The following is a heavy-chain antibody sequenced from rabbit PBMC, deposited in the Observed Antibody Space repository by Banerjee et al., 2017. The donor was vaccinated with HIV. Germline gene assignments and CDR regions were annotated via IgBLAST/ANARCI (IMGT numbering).Heavy chain of an antibody. CDR1: GFSFSNKHV. CDR3: ARDLAGVIGWNFNL. D-gene: IGHD4-1*01. Sequence: QEQLEESGGDLVKPGASLTLTCTASGFSFSNKHVMCWVRQAPGKGLEWIGYIKTGSGSAYYASWVNGRFSISRENTQNTLYLQLNSLTAADTATYFCARDLAGVIGWNFNLWGQGTLVSVS. V-gene: IGHV1S45*01. J-gene: IGHJ4*01. CDR2: IKTGSGSA.